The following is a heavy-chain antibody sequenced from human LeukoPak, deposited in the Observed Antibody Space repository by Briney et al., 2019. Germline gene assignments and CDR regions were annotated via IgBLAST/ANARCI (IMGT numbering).Heavy chain of an antibody. CDR2: ISSTSSYI. J-gene: IGHJ4*02. D-gene: IGHD6-13*01. V-gene: IGHV3-21*01. CDR3: ASLIAAAGFDY. CDR1: GFTFSSYS. Sequence: PGVSLRLSCAASGFTFSSYSKNWVRQAPGKGLEWVSSISSTSSYIYYADSVKRRFTISRDNAKHSLYLQMNSLRSEQTAVYYSASLIAAAGFDYWGQGTLVTVSS.